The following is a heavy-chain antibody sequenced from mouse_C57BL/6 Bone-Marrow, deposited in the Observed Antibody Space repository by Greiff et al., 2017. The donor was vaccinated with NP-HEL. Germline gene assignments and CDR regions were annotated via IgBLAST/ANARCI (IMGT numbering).Heavy chain of an antibody. CDR3: AIKTAQAWFAY. CDR2: IHPSDSDT. V-gene: IGHV1-74*01. D-gene: IGHD3-2*02. J-gene: IGHJ3*01. CDR1: GYTFTSYW. Sequence: QVQLQQPGAELVKPGASVKVSCKASGYTFTSYWMHWVKQRPGQGLEWIGRIHPSDSDTNYNQKFKGKATLTVDKSSSTAYMQLSSLTSEDAAVYYCAIKTAQAWFAYWGQGTLVTVSA.